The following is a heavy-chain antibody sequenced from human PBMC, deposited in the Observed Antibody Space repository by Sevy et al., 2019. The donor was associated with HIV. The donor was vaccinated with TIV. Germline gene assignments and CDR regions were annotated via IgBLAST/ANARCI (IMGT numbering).Heavy chain of an antibody. J-gene: IGHJ4*02. D-gene: IGHD5-18*01. CDR1: GFAFSSYW. CDR2: IHSDDTT. CDR3: ARGKSGYGYALNY. V-gene: IGHV3-66*01. Sequence: GGSLRLSCPASGFAFSSYWMSWVRQAPGKGLEGVSVIHSDDTTYHADSVKDRFTISRDNFKNTLYLHMSSLRAEDTAVYYCARGKSGYGYALNYWGQGTLVTVSS.